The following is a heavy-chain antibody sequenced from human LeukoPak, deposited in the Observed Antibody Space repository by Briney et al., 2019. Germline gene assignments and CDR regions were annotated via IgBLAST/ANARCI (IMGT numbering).Heavy chain of an antibody. J-gene: IGHJ4*02. V-gene: IGHV1-69*13. Sequence: SGKLSCKAFGATFTSYAISWVRQAPGQGLGWMGGIIPIFGTANYAQKFQGRVTITADESTSTVYMKLSSLRSEDTAVYYCARVLYGGSYYFDYWGQGTLVTVSS. CDR1: GATFTSYA. CDR2: IIPIFGTA. CDR3: ARVLYGGSYYFDY. D-gene: IGHD4-23*01.